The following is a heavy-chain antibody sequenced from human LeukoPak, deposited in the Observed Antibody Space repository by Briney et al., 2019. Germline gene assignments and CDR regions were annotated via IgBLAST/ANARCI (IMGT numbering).Heavy chain of an antibody. CDR2: IYYSGST. V-gene: IGHV4-61*10. Sequence: PSQTLSLTCTVSGGSISSGSYYWSWIRQPAGKGLEWIGYIYYSGSTNYNPSLKSRVTISVDTSKNQFSLKLSSVTAAHTAVYYCACDVSSSWYGAWYFDLWGRGTLVTVSS. D-gene: IGHD6-13*01. CDR1: GGSISSGSYY. CDR3: ACDVSSSWYGAWYFDL. J-gene: IGHJ2*01.